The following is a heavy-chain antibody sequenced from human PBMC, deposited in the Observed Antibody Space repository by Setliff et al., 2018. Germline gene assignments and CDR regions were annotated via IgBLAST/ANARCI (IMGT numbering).Heavy chain of an antibody. J-gene: IGHJ4*02. D-gene: IGHD2-15*01. V-gene: IGHV4-4*08. CDR2: IYTKGGT. CDR1: GGSMTDFF. CDR3: ARGLNAESWTPLY. Sequence: KPSDTLSLTCSVAGGSMTDFFWHWFRRPPGKGLEWIGYIYTKGGTNYSPSLKSRVTMSVDRSRNQFSLTLSSVSAADMAVYYCARGLNAESWTPLYWSPGTLVTVSS.